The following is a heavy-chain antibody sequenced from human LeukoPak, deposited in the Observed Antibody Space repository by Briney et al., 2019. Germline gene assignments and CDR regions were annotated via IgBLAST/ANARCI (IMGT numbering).Heavy chain of an antibody. Sequence: PGGSLRLSCAASGFTFNNYSMHWVRQAPGKGLEWVAVISYDGRNKYYADSVKGRFTISRDSSKNTLSLQMHSLRAEDTAVYYCARDQPLLYPFDYWGQGTLVTVSS. CDR3: ARDQPLLYPFDY. CDR1: GFTFNNYS. J-gene: IGHJ4*02. V-gene: IGHV3-30*04. CDR2: ISYDGRNK. D-gene: IGHD2-2*02.